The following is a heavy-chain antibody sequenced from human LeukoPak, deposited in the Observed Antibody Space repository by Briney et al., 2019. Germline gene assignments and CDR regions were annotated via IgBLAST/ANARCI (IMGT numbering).Heavy chain of an antibody. CDR3: ARLFSHGCGDY. V-gene: IGHV5-51*01. CDR1: GYTFTSYW. Sequence: GASVKISCKGSGYTFTSYWIGWVRQMPGKGLEWMGIIYPGDSDTRYSPSFQGQVTISADKSITTAYLQWSSLKASDTAMYYCARLFSHGCGDYWGQGTLVTVSS. J-gene: IGHJ4*02. D-gene: IGHD1-26*01. CDR2: IYPGDSDT.